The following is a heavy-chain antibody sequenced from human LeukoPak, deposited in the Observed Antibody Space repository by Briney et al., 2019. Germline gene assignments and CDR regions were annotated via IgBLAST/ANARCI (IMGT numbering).Heavy chain of an antibody. J-gene: IGHJ6*02. V-gene: IGHV4-4*07. CDR2: IYTSGST. Sequence: SETLSLTCTVSGGSISSYYWSWIRQPAGKGLEWIGRIYTSGSTNYNPSLKSRVTMSVDTSKNQSSLKLSSVTAADTAVYYCASSPGYVFYYGMDVWGRGTTVTVSS. CDR3: ASSPGYVFYYGMDV. CDR1: GGSISSYY. D-gene: IGHD3-16*01.